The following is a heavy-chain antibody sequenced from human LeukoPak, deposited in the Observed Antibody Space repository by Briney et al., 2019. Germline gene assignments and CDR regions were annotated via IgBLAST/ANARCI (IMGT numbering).Heavy chain of an antibody. CDR1: GFTFSSYA. CDR3: ASDGGPFDY. CDR2: IKQAGSEK. D-gene: IGHD3-16*01. V-gene: IGHV3-7*01. Sequence: GGSLRLSCAASGFTFSSYAMSWVRQPPGKGLEWVANIKQAGSEKYYVDSVKGRFTISRDDAKKSVYLQMNSLRAEDTAVYYCASDGGPFDYWGQGTLVTVSS. J-gene: IGHJ4*02.